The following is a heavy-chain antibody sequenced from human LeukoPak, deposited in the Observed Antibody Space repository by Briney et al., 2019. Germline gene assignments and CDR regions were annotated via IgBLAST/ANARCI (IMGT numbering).Heavy chain of an antibody. J-gene: IGHJ4*02. Sequence: KASETLSLTCTVSGDSISSGDYYWSWIRQPPGKGLEWIGEINHSGSTNYNPSLKSRVTISVDTSKNQFSLKLSSVTAADTAVYYCARGHTAMVKNWGQGTLVTVSS. V-gene: IGHV4-39*07. D-gene: IGHD5-18*01. CDR1: GDSISSGDYY. CDR2: INHSGST. CDR3: ARGHTAMVKN.